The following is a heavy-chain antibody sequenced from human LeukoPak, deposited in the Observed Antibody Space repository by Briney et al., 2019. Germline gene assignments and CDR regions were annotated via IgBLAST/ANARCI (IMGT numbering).Heavy chain of an antibody. D-gene: IGHD6-13*01. CDR2: IYYSGST. J-gene: IGHJ5*02. CDR3: ARHHRYSSSSEYNWFDP. Sequence: SETLSLTXTVSGGSISSSSYYWGGIRQPPGKGLEWIGSIYYSGSTYYNPSLKSRVTISVDTSKNQFSLKLCSVTAADTAVYYCARHHRYSSSSEYNWFDPWGQGTLVTVSS. V-gene: IGHV4-39*01. CDR1: GGSISSSSYY.